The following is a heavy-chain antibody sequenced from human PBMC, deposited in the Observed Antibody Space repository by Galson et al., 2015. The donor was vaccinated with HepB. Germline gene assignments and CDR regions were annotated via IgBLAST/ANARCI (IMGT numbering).Heavy chain of an antibody. CDR2: ISSSSSYI. D-gene: IGHD1-1*01. CDR1: GFTFSSYS. Sequence: SLRLSCAASGFTFSSYSMNWVRQAPGKGLEWVSSISSSSSYIYYADSVKGRFTISRDNAKNSLYLQMNSLRAEDTAVYYCARSRGRHGSLETWGQGTLVTVSS. J-gene: IGHJ4*02. CDR3: ARSRGRHGSLET. V-gene: IGHV3-21*01.